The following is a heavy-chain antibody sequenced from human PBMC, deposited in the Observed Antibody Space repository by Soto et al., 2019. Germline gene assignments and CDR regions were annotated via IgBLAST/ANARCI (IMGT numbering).Heavy chain of an antibody. CDR1: GFTFSSYA. V-gene: IGHV3-66*01. CDR3: ARDMVPGMDV. D-gene: IGHD3-10*01. J-gene: IGHJ6*02. CDR2: IYSGGST. Sequence: PGGSLRLSCAASGFTFSSYAMSWVRQAPGKGLEWVSVIYSGGSTYYADSVKGRFTISRDNSKNTLYLQMNSLRAEDTAVYYCARDMVPGMDVWGQGTTVTVSS.